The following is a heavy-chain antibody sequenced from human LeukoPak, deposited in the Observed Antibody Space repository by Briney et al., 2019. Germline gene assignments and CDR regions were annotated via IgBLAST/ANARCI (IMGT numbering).Heavy chain of an antibody. CDR1: GFTVSSNY. CDR3: ARTWIHLWSPFDY. J-gene: IGHJ4*02. Sequence: GGSLRLSCAASGFTVSSNYMSWVRQAPGKGLEWVSFIYSGGSTYYADSVKGRFTISRDNSKNTLYLQMNSLRAEDTAVYYCARTWIHLWSPFDYWGQGTLVTVSS. V-gene: IGHV3-53*01. CDR2: IYSGGST. D-gene: IGHD5-18*01.